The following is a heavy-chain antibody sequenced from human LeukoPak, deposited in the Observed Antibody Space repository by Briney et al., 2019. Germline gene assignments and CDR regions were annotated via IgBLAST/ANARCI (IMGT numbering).Heavy chain of an antibody. CDR1: GGTFSSYA. J-gene: IGHJ4*02. V-gene: IGHV1-69*04. D-gene: IGHD2-8*02. CDR2: IIPILDLT. CDR3: SRDSGGPLTSFDY. Sequence: SVKLSCKASGGTFSSYAISWVRQAPGQGLEWMGRIIPILDLTKYAPKIQDRVTITADKSTSTAYMELNSLRSEDTAAYFCSRDSGGPLTSFDYWGQGTLVTVSS.